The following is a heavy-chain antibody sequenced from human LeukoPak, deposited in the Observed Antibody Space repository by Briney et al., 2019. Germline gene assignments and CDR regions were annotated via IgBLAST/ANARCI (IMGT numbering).Heavy chain of an antibody. J-gene: IGHJ4*02. CDR1: GFTFSGSA. D-gene: IGHD1-26*01. V-gene: IGHV3-73*01. CDR3: ARIQKVAVTTIDY. CDR2: IRSTANGYAT. Sequence: GGSLRLSCAASGFTFSGSALHWVRQASGKGLEWVGRIRSTANGYATAYAASVKGRFTISRDDSKNTAYLQMDSLKTEDTAVYDCARIQKVAVTTIDYWGQGTLVTVSS.